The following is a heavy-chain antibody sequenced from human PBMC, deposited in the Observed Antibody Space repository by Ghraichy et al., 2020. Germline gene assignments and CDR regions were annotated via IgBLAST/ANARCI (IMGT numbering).Heavy chain of an antibody. D-gene: IGHD5-18*01. CDR2: INHSGST. J-gene: IGHJ5*02. CDR3: ARGGLGGYSYGYRRWFDP. Sequence: SETLSLTCAVYGGSFSGYYWSWIRQPPGKGLEWIGEINHSGSTNYNPSLKSRVTISVDTSKNQFSLKLSSVTAADTAVYYCARGGLGGYSYGYRRWFDPWGQGTLVTVSS. CDR1: GGSFSGYY. V-gene: IGHV4-34*01.